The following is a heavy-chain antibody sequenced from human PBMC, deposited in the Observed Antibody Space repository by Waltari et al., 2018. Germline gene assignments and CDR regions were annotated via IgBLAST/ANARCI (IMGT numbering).Heavy chain of an antibody. Sequence: QVQLVESGGGVVQPGRSLRLSCDASGFTFSRYGMHWVRQAPGKGLEWVSVLSYDGSNKYYTDSVKGRFTVSRDNSKNTLYLQINSLRVEDTAVYYCARDRDGTYVLDYWGQGTLVAVSS. D-gene: IGHD3-16*01. CDR1: GFTFSRYG. CDR3: ARDRDGTYVLDY. V-gene: IGHV3-30*05. CDR2: LSYDGSNK. J-gene: IGHJ4*02.